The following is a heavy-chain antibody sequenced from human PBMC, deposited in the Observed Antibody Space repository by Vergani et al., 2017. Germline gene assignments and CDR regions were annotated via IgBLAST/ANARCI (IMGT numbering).Heavy chain of an antibody. D-gene: IGHD4-17*01. J-gene: IGHJ6*02. V-gene: IGHV3-23*01. CDR3: ARLDYGDYVIPYYYYGMDV. CDR2: ISGSGGST. Sequence: EVQLLESGGGLVQPGGSLRLSCAASGFTFSSYAMSWVRQAPGKGLEWVSAISGSGGSTYYADSVKGRFTISRDNSKNSLYLQMNSLRAEDTAVYYCARLDYGDYVIPYYYYGMDVWGQGTTVTVSS. CDR1: GFTFSSYA.